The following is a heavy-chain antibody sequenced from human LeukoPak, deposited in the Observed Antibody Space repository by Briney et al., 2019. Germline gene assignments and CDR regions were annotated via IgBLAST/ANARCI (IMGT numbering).Heavy chain of an antibody. Sequence: SETLSLTCTVSGGSISSYYWSWIRQPPGKGLERIGYIYYSGSTNYNPSLKSRVTVSVDTSKNQFSLKLSSVTAADTAVYYCARGCSGGSCWVYYGMDVWGQGTTVTVSS. J-gene: IGHJ6*02. V-gene: IGHV4-59*08. D-gene: IGHD2-15*01. CDR1: GGSISSYY. CDR2: IYYSGST. CDR3: ARGCSGGSCWVYYGMDV.